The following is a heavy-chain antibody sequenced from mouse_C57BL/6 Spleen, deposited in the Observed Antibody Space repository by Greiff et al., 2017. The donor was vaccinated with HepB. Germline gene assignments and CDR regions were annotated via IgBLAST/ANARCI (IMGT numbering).Heavy chain of an antibody. CDR3: ARDLDYYDFYAMDY. CDR2: ISYDGSN. Sequence: ESGPGLVKPSQSLSLTCSVTGYSITSGYYWNWIRQFPGNKLEWMGYISYDGSNNYNPSLKNRISITRDTSKNQFFLKLNSVTTEDTATYYCARDLDYYDFYAMDYWGQGTSVTVSS. D-gene: IGHD2-1*01. J-gene: IGHJ4*01. CDR1: GYSITSGYY. V-gene: IGHV3-6*01.